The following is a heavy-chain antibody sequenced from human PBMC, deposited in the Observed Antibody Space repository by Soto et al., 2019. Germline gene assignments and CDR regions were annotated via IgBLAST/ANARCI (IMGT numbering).Heavy chain of an antibody. Sequence: EVQLLESGGDLVQPGGSLRLSCAASGFTFRNYAMGWARQAPGKGLEWVSVISETGDITYYADSVKGRFTISRDNYKNTLYQQKNSLRDEDTAVYYCAKQVTAGTAQYDYWGQGSLVTVSS. J-gene: IGHJ4*02. D-gene: IGHD2-2*01. CDR3: AKQVTAGTAQYDY. V-gene: IGHV3-23*01. CDR1: GFTFRNYA. CDR2: ISETGDIT.